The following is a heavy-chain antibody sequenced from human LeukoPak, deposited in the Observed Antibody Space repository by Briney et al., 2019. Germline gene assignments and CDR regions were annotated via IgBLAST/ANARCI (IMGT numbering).Heavy chain of an antibody. V-gene: IGHV3-21*01. CDR2: ISSSSSYI. D-gene: IGHD6-19*01. J-gene: IGHJ6*02. CDR3: ARASEQWLGKYGMDV. CDR1: GFTFSSYS. Sequence: GGSLRLSCAASGFTFSSYSMNWVRQAPGKGLEWVSSISSSSSYIYYADSVKGRFTISRDNAKNSLYLQMNSLRAEDTAVYYCARASEQWLGKYGMDVWGQGTTVTVSS.